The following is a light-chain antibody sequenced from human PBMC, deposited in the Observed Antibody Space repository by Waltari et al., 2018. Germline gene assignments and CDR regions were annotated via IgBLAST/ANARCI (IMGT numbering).Light chain of an antibody. CDR2: AAS. Sequence: DIQLTQSPSSLSASVGDRVTITCRASQSISTYLSWYQQKPGKAPKLLIYAASRLHSGVPSRFSGSGSGTDFTPTISSLQPEDFATYYCQQGYSTPPRLTFGGGTKVEI. V-gene: IGKV1-39*01. CDR3: QQGYSTPPRLT. CDR1: QSISTY. J-gene: IGKJ4*01.